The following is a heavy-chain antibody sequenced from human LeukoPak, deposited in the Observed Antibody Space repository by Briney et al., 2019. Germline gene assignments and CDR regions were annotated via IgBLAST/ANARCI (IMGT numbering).Heavy chain of an antibody. CDR3: ARGSGTITMVRGVFYGMDV. D-gene: IGHD3-10*01. CDR1: GGTFSSYG. J-gene: IGHJ6*02. Sequence: SVEVSCKASGGTFSSYGISWVRQAPGQGLEWMGGIIPIFGTPNYAQKFQGRVTITADESTSTAYMELSSLRSEDTAVYYCARGSGTITMVRGVFYGMDVWGQGTTVTVSS. V-gene: IGHV1-69*13. CDR2: IIPIFGTP.